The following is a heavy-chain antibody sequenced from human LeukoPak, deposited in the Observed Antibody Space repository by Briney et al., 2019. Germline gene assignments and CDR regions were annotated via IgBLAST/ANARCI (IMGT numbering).Heavy chain of an antibody. J-gene: IGHJ4*02. D-gene: IGHD4-17*01. CDR3: AKQVTTSNSPPCFDY. V-gene: IGHV3-23*01. CDR2: ISGSAGSS. CDR1: GFTLSSYA. Sequence: GGSLRLSCAASGFTLSSYAMSWVRQAPGKGLEWVSVISGSAGSSYSADSVKGRFTISRDNSKNTLYLQMNSLRAEDTAVYYCAKQVTTSNSPPCFDYWGQGTLVTVSS.